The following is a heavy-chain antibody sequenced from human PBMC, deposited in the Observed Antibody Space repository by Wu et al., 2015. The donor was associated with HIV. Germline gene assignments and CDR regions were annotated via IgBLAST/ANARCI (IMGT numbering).Heavy chain of an antibody. CDR2: INPSGGST. CDR1: GGTFSSYA. J-gene: IGHJ5*02. D-gene: IGHD1-26*01. V-gene: IGHV1-46*01. Sequence: QVQLVQSGAEVKKPGSSVKVSCKASGGTFSSYAISWVRQAPGQGLEWMGIINPSGGSTSYAQKFQGRVTMTRDTSTSTVYMELSSLRSEDTAVYYCARASEHLRDRNWFDPWGQGTLVTVSS. CDR3: ARASEHLRDRNWFDP.